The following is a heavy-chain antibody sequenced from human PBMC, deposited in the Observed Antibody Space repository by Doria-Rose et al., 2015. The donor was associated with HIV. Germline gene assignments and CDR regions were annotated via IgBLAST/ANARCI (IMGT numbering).Heavy chain of an antibody. D-gene: IGHD3-3*02. J-gene: IGHJ2*01. Sequence: QVQLQESGPGLIKPSQTLSLTCTVSGGSISSGGYYWNWIRQLPGGGPEWIGYIFYSGTPYYNPSLKSRLIISIDTSKNQFSLRLSSVSAADTAVYFCARGISSSEGDWYFDLWGRGTLVTVSS. V-gene: IGHV4-31*03. CDR2: IFYSGTP. CDR1: GGSISSGGYY. CDR3: ARGISSSEGDWYFDL.